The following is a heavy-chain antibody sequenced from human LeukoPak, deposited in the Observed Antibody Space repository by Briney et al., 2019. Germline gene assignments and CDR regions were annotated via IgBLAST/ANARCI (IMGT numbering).Heavy chain of an antibody. V-gene: IGHV2-5*02. Sequence: SGPTLVNPTQPLTLTYTFSGFALSTSGVGVGWIRQRPGKALEWLALIYWDDDKRYSPSLKSRLTFTKDTSKNQVVLTMTNMDPVDTATYYCAHGAYSGSQGSCFDYWGQGTLVTVSS. D-gene: IGHD1-26*01. J-gene: IGHJ4*02. CDR3: AHGAYSGSQGSCFDY. CDR2: IYWDDDK. CDR1: GFALSTSGVG.